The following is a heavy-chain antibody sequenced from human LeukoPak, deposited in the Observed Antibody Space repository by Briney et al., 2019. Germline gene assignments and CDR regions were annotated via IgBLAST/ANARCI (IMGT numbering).Heavy chain of an antibody. CDR1: GGSFSGYY. CDR2: INHSGST. V-gene: IGHV4-34*01. D-gene: IGHD6-13*01. J-gene: IGHJ4*02. Sequence: SETLSLTCAVYGGSFSGYYWSWIRQPPGKGLEWIGEINHSGSTNYNPSLKSRVTISVDTSKNQFSLKLSSVTAADTAVYYCAGGSVKQQLVRGTLDYWGQGTLVTVSS. CDR3: AGGSVKQQLVRGTLDY.